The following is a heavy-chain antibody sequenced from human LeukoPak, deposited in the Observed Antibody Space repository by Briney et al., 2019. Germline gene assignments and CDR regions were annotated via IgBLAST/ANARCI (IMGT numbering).Heavy chain of an antibody. J-gene: IGHJ4*02. Sequence: PSETLSLTCTVSGGSISTYYWSWIRQPPGKGLEWIGYILYSGTTKSNPSLKSRVTISVDASKNQISLKLTSVTAADTALYYCARMGGYSGYATHWGQGTLVTVSS. D-gene: IGHD5-12*01. CDR2: ILYSGTT. V-gene: IGHV4-59*08. CDR3: ARMGGYSGYATH. CDR1: GGSISTYY.